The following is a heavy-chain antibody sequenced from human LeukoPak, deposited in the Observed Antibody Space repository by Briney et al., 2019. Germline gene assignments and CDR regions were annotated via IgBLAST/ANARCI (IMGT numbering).Heavy chain of an antibody. D-gene: IGHD6-6*01. V-gene: IGHV3-48*03. Sequence: GGCLRPSCAASGFTFSSYEMNWVRQAAGKGLEWVLYISGSGTNRDYADSVKGRFNISRDNAENSLYLQMNSLTAEDTALYHCAREGRTSGFDYWGQGALVTVSS. J-gene: IGHJ4*02. CDR2: ISGSGTNR. CDR1: GFTFSSYE. CDR3: AREGRTSGFDY.